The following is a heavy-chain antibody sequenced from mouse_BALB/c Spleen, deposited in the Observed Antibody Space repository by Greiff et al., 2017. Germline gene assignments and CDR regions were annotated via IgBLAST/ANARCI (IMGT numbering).Heavy chain of an antibody. J-gene: IGHJ4*01. V-gene: IGHV5-9-4*01. Sequence: EVMLVESGGGLVKPGGSLKLSCAASGFTFSSYAMSWVRQSPEKRLEWVAEISSGGSYTYYPDTVTGRFTISRDDAKNTLYLEMSSLRSEDTAMYYCAREAGKGSMDYWGQGTSVTVSS. CDR2: ISSGGSYT. CDR1: GFTFSSYA. CDR3: AREAGKGSMDY. D-gene: IGHD4-1*01.